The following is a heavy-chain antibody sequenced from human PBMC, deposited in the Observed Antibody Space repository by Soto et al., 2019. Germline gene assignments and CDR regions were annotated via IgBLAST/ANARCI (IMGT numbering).Heavy chain of an antibody. V-gene: IGHV3-74*01. J-gene: IGHJ4*02. Sequence: GGSLRLSCAASGFTFSTYYMHWVRQAPGKGLVWVSRISGDGSVTAYADSVEGRFTISRDIAKNTLYLQMNALRVKDTAVYYCARVQYGDYIDYWGQGTLVTVSS. CDR1: GFTFSTYY. D-gene: IGHD4-17*01. CDR2: ISGDGSVT. CDR3: ARVQYGDYIDY.